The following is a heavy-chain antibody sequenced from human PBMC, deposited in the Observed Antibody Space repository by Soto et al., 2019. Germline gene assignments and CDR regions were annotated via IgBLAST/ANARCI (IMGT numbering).Heavy chain of an antibody. Sequence: SGGSLRLSCAASGFTFNNYGLSWVRQAPGKGLEWVSSISGSGDYTYYADSVRGRFTISRDNSRDTLYVQMNSLRADDTATYYCPKAGGAEAGGRPLKFDYWGQGTMVTVYS. CDR2: ISGSGDYT. D-gene: IGHD6-13*01. CDR1: GFTFNNYG. J-gene: IGHJ4*02. CDR3: PKAGGAEAGGRPLKFDY. V-gene: IGHV3-23*01.